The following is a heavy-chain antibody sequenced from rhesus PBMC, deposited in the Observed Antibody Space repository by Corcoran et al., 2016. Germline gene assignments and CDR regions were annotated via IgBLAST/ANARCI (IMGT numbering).Heavy chain of an antibody. Sequence: EVQLVETGGGLVQPGGSLKLSCAASGFTFSSYGINWVRQAPGKVLEWVSAINVGGDSTYYADSVKGRFTISRDNSKNTLSLQMNSLRAEDTAVYYCARDSGSWGQGVLVTVSS. J-gene: IGHJ4*01. CDR3: ARDSGS. CDR2: INVGGDST. CDR1: GFTFSSYG. D-gene: IGHD6-25*01. V-gene: IGHV3S5*01.